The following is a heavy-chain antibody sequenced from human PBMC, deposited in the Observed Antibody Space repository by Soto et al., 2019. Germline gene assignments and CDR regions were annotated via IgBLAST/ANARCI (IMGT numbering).Heavy chain of an antibody. CDR2: ISAYNGNT. CDR1: GYTFTSYG. J-gene: IGHJ5*02. Sequence: ASVKVSCKDSGYTFTSYGIRWVRQAPGQGLEWMGWISAYNGNTNYAQKLQGRVTMTTDTSTSTAYMELRSLRSDDTAVYYCARLFPLLRYCSSTSCYAWFDPWGHGTLVTVSS. D-gene: IGHD2-2*01. V-gene: IGHV1-18*01. CDR3: ARLFPLLRYCSSTSCYAWFDP.